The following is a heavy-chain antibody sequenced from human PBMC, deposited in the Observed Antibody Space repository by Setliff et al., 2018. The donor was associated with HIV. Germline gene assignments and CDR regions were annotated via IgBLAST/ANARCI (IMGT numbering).Heavy chain of an antibody. V-gene: IGHV4-31*03. CDR3: AGFSYNFWVYRFDH. D-gene: IGHD3-3*01. CDR1: GGSTTSGGYY. J-gene: IGHJ4*02. Sequence: PSETLSLTCSVSGGSTTSGGYYWSWIRQHPGKGLEYIGYIYYSGSTYYNPSLKSRGTMSIDTSTQQFFLNVTSVTAADAAVYYCAGFSYNFWVYRFDHWGQGALVTVSS. CDR2: IYYSGST.